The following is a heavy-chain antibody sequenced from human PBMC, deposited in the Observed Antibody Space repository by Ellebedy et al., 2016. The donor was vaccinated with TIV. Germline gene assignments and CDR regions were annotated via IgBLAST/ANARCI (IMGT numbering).Heavy chain of an antibody. Sequence: GGSLRLXCAASGFTFSSYAMSWVRQAPGKGLEWVSYISSSGSTTYYADSVKGRFTISRDNAKNSLYLQMNSLRAEDTAVYYCARVYIGEYFDYWGQGTLVTVSS. J-gene: IGHJ4*02. CDR2: ISSSGSTT. CDR1: GFTFSSYA. CDR3: ARVYIGEYFDY. V-gene: IGHV3-48*04. D-gene: IGHD2-15*01.